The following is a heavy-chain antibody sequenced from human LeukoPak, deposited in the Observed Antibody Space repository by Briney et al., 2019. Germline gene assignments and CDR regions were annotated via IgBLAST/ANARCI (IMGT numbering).Heavy chain of an antibody. Sequence: SQTLSLTCTVSGGSISSYYWSWIRQPPGKGLEWIGYIYYSGSTNYNPSLKSRVTISVDTSKNQFSLKLSSVTAADTAVYYCAREGSSWPTYDAFDIWGQGTMVTVSS. D-gene: IGHD6-13*01. CDR3: AREGSSWPTYDAFDI. CDR1: GGSISSYY. V-gene: IGHV4-59*01. J-gene: IGHJ3*02. CDR2: IYYSGST.